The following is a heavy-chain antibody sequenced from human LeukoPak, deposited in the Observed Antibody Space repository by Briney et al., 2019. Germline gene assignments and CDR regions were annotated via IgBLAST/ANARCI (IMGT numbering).Heavy chain of an antibody. CDR2: IKSKTDGGTT. CDR3: TTAFNPYYYYYYGMDV. CDR1: GFTFGNAW. Sequence: GGSLRLSCAASGFTFGNAWMSWVRQAPGKGLEWVGRIKSKTDGGTTDYAAPVKGRFTISRDDSKNTLYLQMNSLKTEDTAVYYCTTAFNPYYYYYYGMDVWGKGTTVTVSS. V-gene: IGHV3-15*01. J-gene: IGHJ6*04. D-gene: IGHD1-14*01.